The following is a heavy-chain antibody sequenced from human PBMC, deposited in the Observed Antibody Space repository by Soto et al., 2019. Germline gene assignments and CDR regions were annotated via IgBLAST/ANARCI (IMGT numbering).Heavy chain of an antibody. CDR1: GYAFTSYG. D-gene: IGHD3-22*01. CDR3: ARWPITMIVVVISPYGMDV. CDR2: ISAYIGNT. V-gene: IGHV1-18*01. J-gene: IGHJ6*02. Sequence: ASVKVSCKASGYAFTSYGISWVRQAPGQGLEWMGWISAYIGNTNYAQKLQGRVTMTTDTSTSTAYMELRSLRSDDTAVYYCARWPITMIVVVISPYGMDVWGQGTTVTVSS.